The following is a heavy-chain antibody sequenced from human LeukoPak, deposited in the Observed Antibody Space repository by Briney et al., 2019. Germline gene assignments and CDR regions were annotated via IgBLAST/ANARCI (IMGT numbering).Heavy chain of an antibody. CDR3: AREEYVWGSYRDVDY. Sequence: ASVKVSCKASGNTFSSYGITWVRQAPGQGLEWMGWISAYNGNTNYAQKIQDRVTMTTDTYTSTAYMELRRLRADDTAVYYCAREEYVWGSYRDVDYWGQGTLVTVSS. D-gene: IGHD3-16*02. CDR2: ISAYNGNT. V-gene: IGHV1-18*01. CDR1: GNTFSSYG. J-gene: IGHJ4*02.